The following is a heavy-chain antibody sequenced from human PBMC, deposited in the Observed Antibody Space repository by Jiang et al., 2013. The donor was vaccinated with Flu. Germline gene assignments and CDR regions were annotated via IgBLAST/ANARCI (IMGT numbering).Heavy chain of an antibody. J-gene: IGHJ3*01. Sequence: VQLVESGAEVKKPGESLRISCKGSGYRFSSYWIGWVRQMPGKGLEWMGIIYPGDSETRYSPSFRGQVTMSADGSLSTAYLQWRSLKASDTAIYYCARPSTATTWDDAYDLWGQGTMVTVSS. D-gene: IGHD4-17*01. V-gene: IGHV5-51*01. CDR3: ARPSTATTWDDAYDL. CDR1: GYRFSSYW. CDR2: IYPGDSET.